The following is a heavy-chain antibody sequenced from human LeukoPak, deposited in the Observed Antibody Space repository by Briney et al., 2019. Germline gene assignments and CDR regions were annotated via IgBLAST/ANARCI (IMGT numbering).Heavy chain of an antibody. Sequence: PSETLSLTCTVSGGSISSYYWSWIRQPPGKGLEWIGYIYYSGSTKYNPSLKSRVTISVDTSKNHFSLKLSSVTAADTAVYYCAREASRYGSTFDYWGQGTLVTVSS. CDR3: AREASRYGSTFDY. V-gene: IGHV4-59*01. CDR1: GGSISSYY. J-gene: IGHJ4*02. CDR2: IYYSGST. D-gene: IGHD3-10*01.